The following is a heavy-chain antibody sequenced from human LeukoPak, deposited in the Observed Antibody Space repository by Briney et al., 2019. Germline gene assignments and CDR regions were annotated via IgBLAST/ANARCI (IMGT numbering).Heavy chain of an antibody. CDR1: GFTFSSYE. D-gene: IGHD5-24*01. CDR3: ARSPEIYFMDV. V-gene: IGHV3-48*03. J-gene: IGHJ6*03. CDR2: ISSSGSTI. Sequence: GGSLRLSCAAFGFTFSSYEMNWVRQAPGKGLEWVSYISSSGSTIYYADSVKGRFTISRDNAKNSLYLQMNSLRAEDTAVYYCARSPEIYFMDVWGKGTTVTVSS.